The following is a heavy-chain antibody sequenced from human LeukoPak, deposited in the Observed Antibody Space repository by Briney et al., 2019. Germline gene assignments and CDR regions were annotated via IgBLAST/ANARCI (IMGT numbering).Heavy chain of an antibody. J-gene: IGHJ2*01. Sequence: SQTLSLTCTVSGGSISSGSYYWSWIRQPAGKGLEWIGRIYTSGSTNYNPSLKSRVTISVDTSKNQFSLKLSSVTAADTAVYYCARADIVVVPAASYWYFDLWGRGTLVTVSS. CDR2: IYTSGST. V-gene: IGHV4-61*02. D-gene: IGHD2-2*01. CDR1: GGSISSGSYY. CDR3: ARADIVVVPAASYWYFDL.